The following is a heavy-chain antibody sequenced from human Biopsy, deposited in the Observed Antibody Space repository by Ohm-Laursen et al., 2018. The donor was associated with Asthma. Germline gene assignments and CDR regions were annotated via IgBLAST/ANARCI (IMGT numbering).Heavy chain of an antibody. Sequence: PSQTLSLTCTVSGASITSSAYYWGWIRQPPGKGLEWIGSMYYGETTYYSPSPKSRVTISVDTSKNQFSLILSSVTAADTAVYYCARHDHRWDTYADFWGQGTLVTVSS. CDR3: ARHDHRWDTYADF. CDR2: MYYGETT. D-gene: IGHD2-2*01. CDR1: GASITSSAYY. J-gene: IGHJ4*02. V-gene: IGHV4-39*01.